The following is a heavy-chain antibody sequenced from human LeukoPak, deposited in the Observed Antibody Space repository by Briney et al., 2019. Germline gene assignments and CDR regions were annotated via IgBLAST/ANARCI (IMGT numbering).Heavy chain of an antibody. CDR1: GGTFSSYA. V-gene: IGHV1-69*04. D-gene: IGHD3-3*01. Sequence: SVKVSCKASGGTFSSYAISWVRQALGQGLEWMGRIIPILGIANYAQKFQGRVTITADKSTSTAYMELSSLRSEDMAVYYCASEGRSNDYWGQGTLVTVSS. CDR2: IIPILGIA. J-gene: IGHJ4*02. CDR3: ASEGRSNDY.